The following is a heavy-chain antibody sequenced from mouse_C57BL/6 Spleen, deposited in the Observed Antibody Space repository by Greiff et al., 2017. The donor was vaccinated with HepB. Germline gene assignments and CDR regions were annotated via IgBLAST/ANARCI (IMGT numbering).Heavy chain of an antibody. V-gene: IGHV5-9*01. CDR1: GFTFSSYT. D-gene: IGHD2-4*01. CDR2: ISGGGGNT. CDR3: ARHTYDYDLDYFDY. Sequence: EVKVVESGGGLVKPGGSLKLSCAASGFTFSSYTMSWVRQTPEKRLEWVATISGGGGNTYYPDSVKGRFTISRDNAKNTLYLQMSSLRSEDAALYYCARHTYDYDLDYFDYWGQGTTLTVSS. J-gene: IGHJ2*01.